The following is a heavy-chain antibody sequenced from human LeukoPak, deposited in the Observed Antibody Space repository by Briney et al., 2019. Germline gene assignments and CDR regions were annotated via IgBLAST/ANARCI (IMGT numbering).Heavy chain of an antibody. V-gene: IGHV4-39*01. J-gene: IGHJ5*02. CDR3: ARHEPSSFYYESRGNWFDP. D-gene: IGHD3-22*01. CDR1: GDSITRRGYF. Sequence: SETLSLTCTVSGDSITRRGYFWGWIRQRPGEGLEWIGSVYYTGNTYYNPSLKSRVTISVATSDNQVSLTIASVTAADTAIYYCARHEPSSFYYESRGNWFDPWGQGALVTVPS. CDR2: VYYTGNT.